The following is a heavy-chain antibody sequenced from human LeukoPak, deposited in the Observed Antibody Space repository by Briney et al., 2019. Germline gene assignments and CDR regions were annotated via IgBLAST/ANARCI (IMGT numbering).Heavy chain of an antibody. J-gene: IGHJ4*02. CDR2: TYYRSKWYN. Sequence: QTLSLTCAISGDSVSSNSAAWTWIRQSPSRGLEWLGRTYYRSKWYNDYAVSVKSRITINPDTSKNQFSLQLNSVTPEDTAVYYCAREIFGVVISATHWGQGTLVTVSS. CDR3: AREIFGVVISATH. CDR1: GDSVSSNSAA. D-gene: IGHD3-3*01. V-gene: IGHV6-1*01.